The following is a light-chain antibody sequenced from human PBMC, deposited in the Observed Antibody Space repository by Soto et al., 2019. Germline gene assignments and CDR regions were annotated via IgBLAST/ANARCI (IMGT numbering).Light chain of an antibody. CDR1: QSISNW. CDR3: QQYNSYSRT. Sequence: DIQMTQSPSTLSASVGDRVTITCRASQSISNWLAWYQQKPGKAPKLLIYEASSLESGVPSRFSGSRSGTEFTLTISSLQPDDFATYYCQQYNSYSRTFGQGTKVDIK. J-gene: IGKJ1*01. CDR2: EAS. V-gene: IGKV1-5*03.